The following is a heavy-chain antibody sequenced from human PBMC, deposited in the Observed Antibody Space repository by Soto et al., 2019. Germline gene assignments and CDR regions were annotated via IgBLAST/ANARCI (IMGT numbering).Heavy chain of an antibody. V-gene: IGHV3-23*01. D-gene: IGHD5-18*01. J-gene: IGHJ6*02. Sequence: LRLSCAASGFTFTSYAFTWVRQAPGKGLEWVSAISGTGGSTFYSASVMGRFTISRDNSKNTLYLQMNSLRAEDTAVYYCARGDTTMITDSYAMAVWGQGTTVTVSS. CDR3: ARGDTTMITDSYAMAV. CDR2: ISGTGGST. CDR1: GFTFTSYA.